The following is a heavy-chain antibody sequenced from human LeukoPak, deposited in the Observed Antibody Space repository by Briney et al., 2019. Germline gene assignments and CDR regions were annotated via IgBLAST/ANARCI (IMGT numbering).Heavy chain of an antibody. V-gene: IGHV4-39*01. CDR3: ARRTSGKNWFDP. CDR1: GGSISSSNYL. CDR2: AFSARST. Sequence: SSETLSLTCTVSGGSISSSNYLWGWVRQPPGKGLEWIGIAFSARSTYYNPSLKSRVTISVDTSMNQFSLRLNSVIAADTAVYYCARRTSGKNWFDPWGQGTLVTVSS. D-gene: IGHD3-10*01. J-gene: IGHJ5*02.